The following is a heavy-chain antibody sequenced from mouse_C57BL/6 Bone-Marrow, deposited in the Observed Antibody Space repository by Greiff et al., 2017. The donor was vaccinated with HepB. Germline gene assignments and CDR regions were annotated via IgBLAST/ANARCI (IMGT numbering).Heavy chain of an antibody. V-gene: IGHV5-4*01. CDR1: GFTFSSYA. D-gene: IGHD1-1*01. Sequence: DVQLQESGGGLVKPGGSLKLSCAASGFTFSSYAMSWVRQTPEKRLEWVATISDGGSYTYYPDNVKGRFTISRDNAKNNLYLQMSHLKSEDTAMYYCARDGRGGYYYAMDYWGQGTAVTVSS. CDR2: ISDGGSYT. J-gene: IGHJ4*01. CDR3: ARDGRGGYYYAMDY.